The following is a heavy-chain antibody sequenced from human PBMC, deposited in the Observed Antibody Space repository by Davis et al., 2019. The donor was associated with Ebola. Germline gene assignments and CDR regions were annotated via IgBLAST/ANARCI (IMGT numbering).Heavy chain of an antibody. CDR1: GYTFTSYG. V-gene: IGHV1-18*01. CDR2: ISAYNGNT. J-gene: IGHJ5*02. D-gene: IGHD3-10*01. Sequence: ASVKVSCKASGYTFTSYGISWVRQAPGQGLEWMGWISAYNGNTNYAQKLQGRVTMTTDTSTSTAYMELRSLRSEDTAVYYCARGYYGGLSHNWFDPWGQGTLVTVSS. CDR3: ARGYYGGLSHNWFDP.